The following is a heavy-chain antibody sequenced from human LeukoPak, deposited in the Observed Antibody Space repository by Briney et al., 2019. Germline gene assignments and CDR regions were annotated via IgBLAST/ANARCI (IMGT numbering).Heavy chain of an antibody. J-gene: IGHJ4*02. D-gene: IGHD3-3*01. Sequence: SQTLSLTCTVSGGSISNYYWGWIRQPPGKGLEWIGSIYYSGSTYYNPSLKRRVTISVYTSTNQFSLKLSSVTAADTAVYYCARQGDIFGVVVPFGYWGQGTLVTVSS. CDR2: IYYSGST. CDR1: GGSISNYY. V-gene: IGHV4-39*01. CDR3: ARQGDIFGVVVPFGY.